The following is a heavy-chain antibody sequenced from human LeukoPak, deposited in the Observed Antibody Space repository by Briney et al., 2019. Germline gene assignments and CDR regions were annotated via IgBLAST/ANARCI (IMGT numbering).Heavy chain of an antibody. Sequence: GGSLRLSCAASRFNLSNYAMNWVRQAPGKGLEWVSAISGSGDNTYYADSVKGRFTISRDNSKNTLHLQLSSLRLEDTAVYYCAKATYYYDSSGYKNIDYWGQGTLVTVSS. CDR2: ISGSGDNT. D-gene: IGHD3-22*01. CDR3: AKATYYYDSSGYKNIDY. CDR1: RFNLSNYA. V-gene: IGHV3-23*01. J-gene: IGHJ4*02.